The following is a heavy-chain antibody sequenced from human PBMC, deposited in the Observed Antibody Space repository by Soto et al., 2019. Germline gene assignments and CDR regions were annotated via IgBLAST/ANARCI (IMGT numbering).Heavy chain of an antibody. J-gene: IGHJ4*02. V-gene: IGHV4-59*08. CDR3: ARRAVYYGKLSGYTTYYFDY. D-gene: IGHD3-9*01. CDR2: IYYRGNT. Sequence: QVQLQESGPGLVKPSETLSLTCTVSGGSIGTYYWTWIRRLPGKGLEWIGYIYYRGNTDYNPALLIGDSISLAAPTNQFSLKLRAVTAADTAVYYCARRAVYYGKLSGYTTYYFDYWGQGIVVTVSS. CDR1: GGSIGTYY.